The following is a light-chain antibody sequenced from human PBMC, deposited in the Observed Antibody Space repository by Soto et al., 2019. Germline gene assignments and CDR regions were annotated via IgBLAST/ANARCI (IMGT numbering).Light chain of an antibody. Sequence: QSALTQPASVSGSPGQSITISCTGTSSDVGGYNYFSWYQQHPGKAPKLMIYEVSNRPSGVSNRFSGSKSGNTASLTISGLQADDEADYYCSSYTSSSTPLVFGTGTKVTVL. CDR2: EVS. V-gene: IGLV2-14*01. J-gene: IGLJ1*01. CDR3: SSYTSSSTPLV. CDR1: SSDVGGYNY.